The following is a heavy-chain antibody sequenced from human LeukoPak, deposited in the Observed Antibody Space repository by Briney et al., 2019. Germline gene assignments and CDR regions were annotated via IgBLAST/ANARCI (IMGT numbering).Heavy chain of an antibody. CDR3: AKRGVVIRVILVGFYKEAYYFDS. CDR2: MSGSGGGT. D-gene: IGHD3-22*01. V-gene: IGHV3-23*01. J-gene: IGHJ4*02. CDR1: GITLSNYG. Sequence: GGSRRLSCAVSGITLSNYGMSWVRKAPGKGLEWVAGMSGSGGGTNYADSVKGRFTVSRDNSKNTLYLQMKSLRAEDTAVYFCAKRGVVIRVILVGFYKEAYYFDSWGQGALVTVSS.